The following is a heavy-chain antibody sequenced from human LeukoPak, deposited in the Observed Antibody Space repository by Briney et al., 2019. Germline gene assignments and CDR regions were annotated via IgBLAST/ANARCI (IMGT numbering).Heavy chain of an antibody. V-gene: IGHV3-23*01. CDR3: TKKERDFGDPVSDY. CDR1: GYTFSSYA. CDR2: ISASGGST. J-gene: IGHJ4*02. Sequence: PGGSLRLSCAASGYTFSSYAMSWVRQVPGKGLEWTSVISASGGSTYYADSVKGRFTISRDNSKNTLYLQMNSLRAEDAAIYYCTKKERDFGDPVSDYWGQGTLVTVSS. D-gene: IGHD4-17*01.